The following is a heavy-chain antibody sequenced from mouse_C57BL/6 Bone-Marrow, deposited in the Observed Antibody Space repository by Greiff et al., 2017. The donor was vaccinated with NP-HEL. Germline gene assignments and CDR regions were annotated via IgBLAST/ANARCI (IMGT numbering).Heavy chain of an antibody. Sequence: EVMLVESGGGLVQPGESLKLSCESNEYEFPSHDMSWVRKTPEKRLELVAAINSDGGSTYYPDTMERRFIISRDNTKNTLYLEMSSLRSEDTAMYYCARQGGYAMDYWGQGTSVTVSS. V-gene: IGHV5-2*03. CDR2: INSDGGST. CDR3: ARQGGYAMDY. CDR1: EYEFPSHD. J-gene: IGHJ4*01.